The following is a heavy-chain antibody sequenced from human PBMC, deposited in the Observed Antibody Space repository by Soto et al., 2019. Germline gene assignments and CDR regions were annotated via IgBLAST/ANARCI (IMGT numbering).Heavy chain of an antibody. CDR3: ARVGSGSNSDY. D-gene: IGHD1-26*01. V-gene: IGHV3-23*02. CDR1: GFTFRSCA. CDR2: VSQSGAVI. Sequence: PGGSLRLSCAASGFTFRSCAMSWVRQAPGKGLEWVSSVSQSGAVIYYGDAVKGRFSVSRDNSQNTLYLQMSSLRAEDTAIYFCARVGSGSNSDYWGQGTLVTVSS. J-gene: IGHJ4*02.